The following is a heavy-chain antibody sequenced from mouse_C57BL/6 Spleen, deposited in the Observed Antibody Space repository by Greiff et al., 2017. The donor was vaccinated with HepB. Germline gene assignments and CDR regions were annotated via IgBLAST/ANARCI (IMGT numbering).Heavy chain of an antibody. CDR1: GYTFTSYT. CDR2: INPSSGYT. J-gene: IGHJ2*01. Sequence: QVHVKQSGAELARPGASVKMSCKASGYTFTSYTMHWVKQRPGQGLEWIGYINPSSGYTKYNQKFKDKATLTADKSSSTAYMQLSSLTSEDSAVYYCARATVVAFGYWGQGTTLTVSS. D-gene: IGHD1-1*01. CDR3: ARATVVAFGY. V-gene: IGHV1-4*01.